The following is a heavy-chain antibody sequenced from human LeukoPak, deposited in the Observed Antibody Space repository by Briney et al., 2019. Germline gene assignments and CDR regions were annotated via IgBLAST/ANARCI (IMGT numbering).Heavy chain of an antibody. D-gene: IGHD3-22*01. CDR1: GFTFSSYS. CDR2: ISSSSSYI. CDR3: ARDYDDSSGYNP. V-gene: IGHV3-21*01. Sequence: GGSLRLSCAASGFTFSSYSMDWVRQAPGKGLEWVSSISSSSSYIYYADSVKGRFTISRDNAKNSLYLQMNSLRAEDTAVYYCARDYDDSSGYNPWGQGTLVTVSS. J-gene: IGHJ5*02.